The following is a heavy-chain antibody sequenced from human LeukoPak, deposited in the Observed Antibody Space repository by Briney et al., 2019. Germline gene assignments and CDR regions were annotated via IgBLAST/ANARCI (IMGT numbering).Heavy chain of an antibody. J-gene: IGHJ5*02. D-gene: IGHD2-2*01. CDR2: ISNSGST. Sequence: SETLSLTCAVYGGSFSGYYWSWIRQPPGKGLEWIGYISNSGSTNYNPSLKSRVTISVDTSKNQLSLKLSSVTAADTAVYYCARTPCSSTSCLIWFDPWGQGTLVTVSS. CDR1: GGSFSGYY. V-gene: IGHV4-59*01. CDR3: ARTPCSSTSCLIWFDP.